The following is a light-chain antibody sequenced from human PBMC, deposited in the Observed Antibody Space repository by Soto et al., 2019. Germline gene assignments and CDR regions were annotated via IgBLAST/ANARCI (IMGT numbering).Light chain of an antibody. CDR3: ATWDDSLSSVI. J-gene: IGLJ2*01. Sequence: QSVLTQPPSVSAAPGEKVSISCSGSSSNLGNNYVSWYQQLPGTAPNLLIYDNDKRPSGIPDRFSGSKSGTSATLGITGLQTGDEADYHCATWDDSLSSVIFGGGTKLTVL. V-gene: IGLV1-51*01. CDR1: SSNLGNNY. CDR2: DND.